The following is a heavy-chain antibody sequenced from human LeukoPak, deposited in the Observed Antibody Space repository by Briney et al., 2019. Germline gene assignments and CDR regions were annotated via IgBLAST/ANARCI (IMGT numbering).Heavy chain of an antibody. CDR2: INHSGST. CDR1: GGSFSGYY. D-gene: IGHD3-22*01. V-gene: IGHV4-34*01. CDR3: ATGRPSYYYDSSGYEFDP. Sequence: SETLSLTCAVYGGSFSGYYWSWIRQPPGKGLQWIGEINHSGSTNYNPSLKSRVTISVDTSKNQFSLKLSSVTAADTAVYYCATGRPSYYYDSSGYEFDPWGQGTLFTVSS. J-gene: IGHJ5*02.